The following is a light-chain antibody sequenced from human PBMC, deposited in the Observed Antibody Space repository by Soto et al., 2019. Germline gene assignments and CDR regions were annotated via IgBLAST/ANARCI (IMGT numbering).Light chain of an antibody. CDR3: QQGYKTPHT. J-gene: IGKJ2*01. Sequence: DIQMTQSPSSLSASVGDRVTITCRASQGVSAYLLWYQQRQGTAPKLLIYAAYNLLSGVPSRFSGRGAGTNFTLTISSLQPEDFAPYYCQQGYKTPHTFSQGTKLETK. CDR2: AAY. V-gene: IGKV1-39*01. CDR1: QGVSAY.